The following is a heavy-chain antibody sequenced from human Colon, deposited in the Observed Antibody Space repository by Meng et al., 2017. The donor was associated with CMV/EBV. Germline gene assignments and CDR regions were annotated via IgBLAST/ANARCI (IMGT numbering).Heavy chain of an antibody. CDR3: ARDLQLGT. J-gene: IGHJ5*02. V-gene: IGHV3-48*04. CDR2: IASSSGTV. Sequence: GESLKISCAASGFTFSNYSMSWVRQAPGKGLEWVSSIASSSGTVYYADSVKGRFTIFRDNAKNSLHLQMNSLRADDTAVYYCARDLQLGTWGQGTLVTVSS. D-gene: IGHD5-18*01. CDR1: GFTFSNYS.